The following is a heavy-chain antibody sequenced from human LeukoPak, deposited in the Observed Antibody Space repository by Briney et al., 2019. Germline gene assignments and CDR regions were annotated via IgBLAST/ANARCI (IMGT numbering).Heavy chain of an antibody. D-gene: IGHD6-13*01. CDR1: GFTFSDYY. Sequence: GSLRLSCAASGFTFSDYYMSWIRQAPGKGLEWVSYISSSGSSIYYADSVKGRFTISRDNAKNSLYLQMNSLRAEDTAVYYCARRRYSTSLGDFDYWGQGTLVTVSS. CDR3: ARRRYSTSLGDFDY. CDR2: ISSSGSSI. J-gene: IGHJ4*02. V-gene: IGHV3-11*01.